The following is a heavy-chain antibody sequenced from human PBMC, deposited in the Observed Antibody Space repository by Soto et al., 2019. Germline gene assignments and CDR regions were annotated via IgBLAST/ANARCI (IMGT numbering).Heavy chain of an antibody. V-gene: IGHV3-30*18. J-gene: IGHJ4*02. D-gene: IGHD6-19*01. CDR2: ISYDGSNK. Sequence: GGSLRLSCAASGFTFSSYGMHWVRQAPGKGLEWVAVISYDGSNKYYADSVKGRFTISRYNSKNTLYLQMNGLRAEDTAVYYCAKRSVAGTLAADYWGQGTLVTVSS. CDR1: GFTFSSYG. CDR3: AKRSVAGTLAADY.